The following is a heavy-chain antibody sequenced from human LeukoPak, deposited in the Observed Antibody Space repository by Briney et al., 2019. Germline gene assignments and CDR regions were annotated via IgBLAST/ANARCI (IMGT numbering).Heavy chain of an antibody. J-gene: IGHJ4*02. CDR1: GGTFSSYA. V-gene: IGHV1-69*13. Sequence: ASVKVSCKASGGTFSSYAISWVRQAPGQGLEWMGGIIPIFGTANYAQKFQGRVTITADESTSTAYMGLSSLRSEDTAVYYCASSPTRYDYVWGSYTALDYWGQGTLVTVSS. D-gene: IGHD3-16*01. CDR2: IIPIFGTA. CDR3: ASSPTRYDYVWGSYTALDY.